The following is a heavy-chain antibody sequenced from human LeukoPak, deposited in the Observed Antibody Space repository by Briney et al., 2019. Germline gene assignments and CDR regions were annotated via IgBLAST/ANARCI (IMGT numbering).Heavy chain of an antibody. D-gene: IGHD2-15*01. J-gene: IGHJ6*02. CDR1: GYTFTSDG. Sequence: ASVKVSCKTSGYTFTSDGISWVRQAPGQGLEWMGWIGTYKGNTNYAQMFQGRVTMTTDTSTSTAYMELKNLRSDDTTVYYCARTPGMVVVKTFYCMDVWGQGTTVTVSS. CDR3: ARTPGMVVVKTFYCMDV. V-gene: IGHV1-18*01. CDR2: IGTYKGNT.